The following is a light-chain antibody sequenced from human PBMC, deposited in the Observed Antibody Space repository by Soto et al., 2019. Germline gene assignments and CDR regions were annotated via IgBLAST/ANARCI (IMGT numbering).Light chain of an antibody. Sequence: QAVVTQPPSVSGAPGLRVTISCTGSSSNIGAGYDVHWYQQLPGTAPKLLIYGNSNRPSGVPDRFSGSKSGTSASLAITGLQAEDEADYYCQSYDSSLSGYVFGTGTKLTVL. CDR2: GNS. CDR3: QSYDSSLSGYV. J-gene: IGLJ1*01. CDR1: SSNIGAGYD. V-gene: IGLV1-40*01.